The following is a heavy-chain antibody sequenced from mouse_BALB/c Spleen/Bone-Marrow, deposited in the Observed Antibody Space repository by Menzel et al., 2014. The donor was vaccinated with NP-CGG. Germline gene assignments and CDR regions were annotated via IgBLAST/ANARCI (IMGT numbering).Heavy chain of an antibody. J-gene: IGHJ2*01. D-gene: IGHD1-1*01. CDR1: GYSITSGYS. Sequence: EVKLMESGPDLVKPSQSLSLTCTATGYSITSGYSWHWIRQFPGNKLEWMGYIHYSGSTNYNPSLKSRISITRDTSKNQFCLQLNSVTTEDTATYYWATPFISCYFDYWGQGTTLTVSS. CDR2: IHYSGST. V-gene: IGHV3-1*02. CDR3: ATPFISCYFDY.